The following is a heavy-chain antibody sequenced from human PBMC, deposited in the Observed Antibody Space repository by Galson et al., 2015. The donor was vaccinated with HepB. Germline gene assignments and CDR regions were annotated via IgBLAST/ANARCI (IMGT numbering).Heavy chain of an antibody. CDR1: GYTFTSYA. D-gene: IGHD3-22*01. CDR3: ARSDPYYYDSSGYSRDY. J-gene: IGHJ4*02. V-gene: IGHV1-3*01. Sequence: SVKVSCKASGYTFTSYAMHWVRQAPGQRLEWMGWINAGNGNTKYSQKFQGRVTITRDTSASTAYMELSSLRSEDTAVYYCARSDPYYYDSSGYSRDYWGQGTLVTVSS. CDR2: INAGNGNT.